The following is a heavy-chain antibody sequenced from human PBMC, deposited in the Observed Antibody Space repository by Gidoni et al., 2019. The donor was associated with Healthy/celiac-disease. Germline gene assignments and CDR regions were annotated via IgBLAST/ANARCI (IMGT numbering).Heavy chain of an antibody. CDR1: GRSISSYY. V-gene: IGHV4-59*01. Sequence: QVQLPDSGPGLVTPSETLSLPCTVSGRSISSYYWCWIRQPPGKGLEWMGYIYYSGSTNYNPSLKSRVTISVDTSKNQFSLKLSSVTAADTAVYYCARSRQLVGLKKAGYFDLWGRGTLVTVSS. CDR3: ARSRQLVGLKKAGYFDL. CDR2: IYYSGST. J-gene: IGHJ2*01. D-gene: IGHD6-13*01.